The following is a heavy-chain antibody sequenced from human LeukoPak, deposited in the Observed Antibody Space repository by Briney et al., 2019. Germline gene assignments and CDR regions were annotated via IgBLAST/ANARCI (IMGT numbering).Heavy chain of an antibody. CDR1: GFTFSSYA. V-gene: IGHV3-53*01. J-gene: IGHJ4*02. Sequence: PGGSLRLSCAASGFTFSSYAMSWVRQAPGKGLEWVSVIYSGGSTYYADSVEGRFTISRDNSKNTLYLQMNSLRAEDTAVYYCARDLDWGQGTPVTVSS. CDR2: IYSGGST. CDR3: ARDLD. D-gene: IGHD3-16*01.